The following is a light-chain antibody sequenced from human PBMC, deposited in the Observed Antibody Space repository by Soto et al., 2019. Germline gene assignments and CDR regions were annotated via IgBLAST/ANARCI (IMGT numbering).Light chain of an antibody. Sequence: DVVMTQSPLSLPVTLGQPASISCRSSQSLVYTDGDTYLHWFQQRPGQSPRRLIYKVSNRDSGVPDRFSGSGSGTDFTLKISRVEAEDVGLYYCMQGTHWPFTFGHGTKVEIK. J-gene: IGKJ3*01. CDR3: MQGTHWPFT. CDR1: QSLVYTDGDTY. V-gene: IGKV2-30*01. CDR2: KVS.